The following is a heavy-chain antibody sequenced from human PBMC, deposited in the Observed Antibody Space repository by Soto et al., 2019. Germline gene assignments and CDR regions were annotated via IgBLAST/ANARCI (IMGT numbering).Heavy chain of an antibody. CDR2: TSYDGNNK. V-gene: IGHV3-30*19. CDR3: ARWGTTVGFDL. Sequence: QVQLVESGGGVVQPGTSLRLSCAASGFRFKSFVMHWVRQAPGKGLEWVAFTSYDGNNKDYGDSVKGRFTVYRDNSQNTLHLQMDFLRPEDTALYYCARWGTTVGFDLWGQGTLVSVSS. CDR1: GFRFKSFV. J-gene: IGHJ4*02. D-gene: IGHD4-17*01.